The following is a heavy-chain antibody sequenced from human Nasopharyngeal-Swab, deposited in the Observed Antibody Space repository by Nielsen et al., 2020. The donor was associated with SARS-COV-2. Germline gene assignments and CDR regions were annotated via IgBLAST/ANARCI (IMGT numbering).Heavy chain of an antibody. CDR1: GFTFSRYW. D-gene: IGHD3-16*02. CDR3: ARDKGMRDYVWGSYRSSYYYYYGMDV. V-gene: IGHV3-7*01. J-gene: IGHJ6*02. Sequence: GGSLRLSYAGSGFTFSRYWMSWVRQAPGKGLEWVANIKQDGSEKYYEDSVKGRFTISRDNAKNSLYLQMNSLRAEDTAVYYWARDKGMRDYVWGSYRSSYYYYYGMDVWGQGTTVTVSS. CDR2: IKQDGSEK.